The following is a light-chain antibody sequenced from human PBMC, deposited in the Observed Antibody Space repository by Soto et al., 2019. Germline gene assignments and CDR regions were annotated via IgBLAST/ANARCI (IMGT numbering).Light chain of an antibody. CDR1: QGIGSD. Sequence: AIQMTQSPSSLSASVGDRVTITCRASQGIGSDLGWYQQKPGKAPNLLIYAASTLQTGVSSRFSGSGSGTEFTLTISSLQPEDFATYSCQQYYISWSFGQGTKVDIK. V-gene: IGKV1-6*01. CDR2: AAS. J-gene: IGKJ1*01. CDR3: QQYYISWS.